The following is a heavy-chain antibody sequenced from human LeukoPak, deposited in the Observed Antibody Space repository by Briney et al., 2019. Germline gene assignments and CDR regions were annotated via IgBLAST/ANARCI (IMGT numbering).Heavy chain of an antibody. D-gene: IGHD3-3*01. CDR3: ARGFSH. Sequence: PSETLSLTCAVYAGSFIDYYWSWLRQPPGKGLEWIGEIEHSGSTTYNPSLKSRVTISVDTSKNQFSLKLNSVTAADTAVYYCARGFSHWGQGTLVTVSS. CDR1: AGSFIDYY. CDR2: IEHSGST. V-gene: IGHV4-34*01. J-gene: IGHJ4*02.